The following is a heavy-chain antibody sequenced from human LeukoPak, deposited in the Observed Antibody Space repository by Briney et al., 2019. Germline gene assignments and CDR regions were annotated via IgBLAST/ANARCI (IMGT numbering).Heavy chain of an antibody. D-gene: IGHD5-24*01. CDR1: GYTFTSYY. CDR2: INPSGGST. Sequence: GASVTVSCKASGYTFTSYYMHWVRQAPGQGLEWMGIINPSGGSTSYAQKFQGRVTMTRDMSTSTVYMELSSLRSEDTAVYYCARDGYNSYYFDYWGQGTLVTVSS. CDR3: ARDGYNSYYFDY. J-gene: IGHJ4*02. V-gene: IGHV1-46*01.